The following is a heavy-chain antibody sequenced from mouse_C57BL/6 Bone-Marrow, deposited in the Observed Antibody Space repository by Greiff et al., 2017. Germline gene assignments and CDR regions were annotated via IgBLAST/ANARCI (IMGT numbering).Heavy chain of an antibody. Sequence: QVQLQQPGAELVKPGASVKMSCKASGYTFTSYWITWVKQRPGQGLEWIGDIYPGSGSTNYHEKFKSKATLTVDTSSSTAYMQLSSLTSEDSAVYYCALVITTVVAHYFDYWGQGTTLTVSS. CDR3: ALVITTVVAHYFDY. D-gene: IGHD1-1*01. CDR1: GYTFTSYW. J-gene: IGHJ2*01. V-gene: IGHV1-55*01. CDR2: IYPGSGST.